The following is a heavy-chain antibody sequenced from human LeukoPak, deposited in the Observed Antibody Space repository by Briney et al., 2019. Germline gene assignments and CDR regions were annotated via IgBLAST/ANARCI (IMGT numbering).Heavy chain of an antibody. CDR2: ITGSSVST. V-gene: IGHV3-23*01. CDR3: AKAYTSGWYYFDY. D-gene: IGHD6-19*01. J-gene: IGHJ4*02. Sequence: GGSLRLSCAASGFTLSSYGMNWVRQAPGKGLEWGSTITGSSVSTYYADSVKGRFTISRDNSKNTLYLQMNSLRAEDTAIYYCAKAYTSGWYYFDYWGQGTLVTVSS. CDR1: GFTLSSYG.